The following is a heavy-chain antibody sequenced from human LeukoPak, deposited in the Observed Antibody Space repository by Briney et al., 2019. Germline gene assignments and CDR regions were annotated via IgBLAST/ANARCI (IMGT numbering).Heavy chain of an antibody. CDR3: ARVQQEEYGDDYYYYGMDV. CDR2: IWYDGSNK. CDR1: GFTFSSYG. V-gene: IGHV3-33*01. J-gene: IGHJ6*02. D-gene: IGHD4-17*01. Sequence: GRSLRLSCAASGFTFSSYGMHWVRQAPGKGLEGVAVIWYDGSNKYYADSVKGRFTISRDNSKNTLYLQMNSLRAEDTAVYYCARVQQEEYGDDYYYYGMDVWGQGTTVTVSS.